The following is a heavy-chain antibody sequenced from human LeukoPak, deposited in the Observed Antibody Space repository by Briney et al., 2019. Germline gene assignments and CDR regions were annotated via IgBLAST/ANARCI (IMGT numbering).Heavy chain of an antibody. CDR3: ARDSNGVIDY. CDR2: IYYSGST. V-gene: IGHV4-59*01. Sequence: SPSETLSFTCTVSGGSISSYYWSWIRQPPGKGLEWIGYIYYSGSTNYNPSLKSRVTISVDTSKNQFSLKLSSVTAADTAVYYCARDSNGVIDYWGQGTLVTVSS. CDR1: GGSISSYY. D-gene: IGHD3-10*01. J-gene: IGHJ4*02.